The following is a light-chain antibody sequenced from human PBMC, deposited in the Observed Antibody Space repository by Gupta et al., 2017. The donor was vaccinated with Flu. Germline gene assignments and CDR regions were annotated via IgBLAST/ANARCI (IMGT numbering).Light chain of an antibody. CDR1: HSGVKRTNKHNY. J-gene: IGKJ1*01. CDR3: HQYYSSPGT. CDR2: WAA. V-gene: IGKV4-1*01. Sequence: LAERSTINCNYSHSGVKRTNKHNYLAWYQQKAGQPPKLLIYWAATRESGVPHRFSGSGSGTDFTLTINRLQAEDVAVYYCHQYYSSPGTFGQGTKVEIK.